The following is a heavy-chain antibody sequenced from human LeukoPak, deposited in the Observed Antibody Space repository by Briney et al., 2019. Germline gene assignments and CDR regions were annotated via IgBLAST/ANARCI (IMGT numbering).Heavy chain of an antibody. V-gene: IGHV5-51*01. CDR3: ARRGDYYGSGTYDFDY. D-gene: IGHD3-10*01. Sequence: GEPLKISCKGSGYSFTSYWIGWVRQMPGKGLEWMGITYPGDSDIRYSPSFQGQVTISADKSTSIAFLQWSSLKASDTAMYYCARRGDYYGSGTYDFDYWGQGTLVTVSS. CDR2: TYPGDSDI. J-gene: IGHJ4*02. CDR1: GYSFTSYW.